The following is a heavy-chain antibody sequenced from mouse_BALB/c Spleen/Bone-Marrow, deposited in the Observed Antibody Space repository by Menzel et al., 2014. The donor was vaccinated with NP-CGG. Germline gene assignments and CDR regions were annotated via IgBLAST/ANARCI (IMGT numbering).Heavy chain of an antibody. CDR2: INNGGTYT. CDR3: ALNWDSAY. J-gene: IGHJ3*01. D-gene: IGHD4-1*02. CDR1: GSTFSSYG. V-gene: IGHV5-6*01. Sequence: EVQLQESGGDLVKPGGSLKLSCAASGSTFSSYGMSWVRQTPDKRLEWVATINNGGTYTYYPDSVKGRFTISRDNAKNTLYLQMSSLKSEGTAMYYCALNWDSAYWGQGTLVTVSA.